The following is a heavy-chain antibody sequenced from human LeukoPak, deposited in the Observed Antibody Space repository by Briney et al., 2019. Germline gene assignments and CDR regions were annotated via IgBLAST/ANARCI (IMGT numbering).Heavy chain of an antibody. CDR3: ARPAYDILTGYYYIDY. Sequence: SETLSLTCSVSGDSISSSSYYWGWIRQPPGKGLEWIGSIYYSGSTYYNPSLKSRVTISVDTSKNQFYLKLSSVTAADTVVYYCARPAYDILTGYYYIDYWGQGTLVTVSS. D-gene: IGHD3-9*01. V-gene: IGHV4-39*01. J-gene: IGHJ4*02. CDR2: IYYSGST. CDR1: GDSISSSSYY.